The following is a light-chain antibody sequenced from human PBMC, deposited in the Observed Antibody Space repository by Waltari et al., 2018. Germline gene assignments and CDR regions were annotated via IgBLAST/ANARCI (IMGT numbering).Light chain of an antibody. Sequence: DIQITQSPSTLSASVGDRVTITCRASQRITNWLACYQQKPGKAPKLLIYRASNLESGVPSRFSGSGSGTEFTLTISSLQPDDFATYYCQQYDNYWTFGQGTKVEIK. CDR3: QQYDNYWT. CDR1: QRITNW. J-gene: IGKJ1*01. CDR2: RAS. V-gene: IGKV1-5*03.